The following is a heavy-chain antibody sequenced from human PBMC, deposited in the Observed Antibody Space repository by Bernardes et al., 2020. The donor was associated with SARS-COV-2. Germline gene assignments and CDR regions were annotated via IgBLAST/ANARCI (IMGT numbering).Heavy chain of an antibody. J-gene: IGHJ4*02. CDR3: AVYSSGFDY. CDR1: GFTFSSYE. D-gene: IGHD6-19*01. V-gene: IGHV3-48*03. CDR2: ISSSGSTI. Sequence: VGSLRLSCAASGFTFSSYEMNWVRQAPGKGLEWVSYISSSGSTIYYADSVKGRFTISRDNAKNSLYLQMNSLRAEDTAVYYCAVYSSGFDYWGQGTLVTVSS.